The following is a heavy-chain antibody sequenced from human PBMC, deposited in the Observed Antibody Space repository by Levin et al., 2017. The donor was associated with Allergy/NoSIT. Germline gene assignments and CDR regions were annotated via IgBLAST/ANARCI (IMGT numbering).Heavy chain of an antibody. CDR3: AREPPVTTRPNYFYGMDV. Sequence: GGSLRLSCAVSGFTFDSYAIHWVRQAPGKGLEWVGDVSYDRGYKYYADSVKGRFTISSDKPKNTVYLQMNSLRPEDTAVYYCAREPPVTTRPNYFYGMDVWGQGTTVTVSS. CDR2: VSYDRGYK. J-gene: IGHJ6*02. CDR1: GFTFDSYA. D-gene: IGHD1-1*01. V-gene: IGHV3-30-3*01.